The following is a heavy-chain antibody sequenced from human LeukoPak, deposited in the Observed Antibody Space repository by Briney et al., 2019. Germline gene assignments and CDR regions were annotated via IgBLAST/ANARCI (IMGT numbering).Heavy chain of an antibody. J-gene: IGHJ4*02. V-gene: IGHV3-23*01. CDR3: ARDVSGWYSTGFAY. CDR2: ISGSGGDT. D-gene: IGHD6-19*01. CDR1: GFIFSGCV. Sequence: GGSLRLSCAASGFIFSGCVMSWVRQAPGKGLELVSVISGSGGDTYYADSVKGRFTVSRDNSKNTLFLQMNSLRAEDTAVYFCARDVSGWYSTGFAYWGQGTLVTVSS.